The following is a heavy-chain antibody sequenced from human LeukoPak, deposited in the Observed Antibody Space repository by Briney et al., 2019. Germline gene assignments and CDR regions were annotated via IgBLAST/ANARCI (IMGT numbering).Heavy chain of an antibody. CDR2: INPSGST. CDR1: GGSFSGYY. V-gene: IGHV4-34*01. Sequence: PSETLSLTCAVYGGSFSGYYWSWIRQPPGKGLEWIGEINPSGSTNYNPSLKSRVTISVDTSKNQFSLKLSSVTAADTAVYYCARGFLMVYAPFRFDYWGQGTLVTVSS. CDR3: ARGFLMVYAPFRFDY. D-gene: IGHD2-8*01. J-gene: IGHJ4*02.